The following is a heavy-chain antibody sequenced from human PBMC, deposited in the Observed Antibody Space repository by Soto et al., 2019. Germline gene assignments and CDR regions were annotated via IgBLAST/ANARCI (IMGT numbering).Heavy chain of an antibody. CDR1: GATFSSYA. CDR3: ARSPRGIAAAGTGWFDP. Sequence: QVQLVQSGAEVKKPGSSVKVSCKASGATFSSYAISWVRQAPGQGLEWMGGIIPIFGTANYAQKFQGRVTITADESTSTAYMELSSLRSEDTAVYYCARSPRGIAAAGTGWFDPWGQGTLVTVSS. CDR2: IIPIFGTA. D-gene: IGHD6-13*01. V-gene: IGHV1-69*01. J-gene: IGHJ5*02.